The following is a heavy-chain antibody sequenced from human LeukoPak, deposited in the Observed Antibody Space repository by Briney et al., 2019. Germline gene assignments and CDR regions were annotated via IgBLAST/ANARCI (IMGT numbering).Heavy chain of an antibody. V-gene: IGHV3-64*01. CDR1: GCTFSSYA. D-gene: IGHD6-19*01. CDR3: ARSAYSSGWYWRAFDI. Sequence: GGSLRLSCAASGCTFSSYAMYWVRQAPGKGLEYVSSISNNGGSTYYANSVKGRFTISRDNSKNTLYLQMGSLRAEDMAVYYCARSAYSSGWYWRAFDIWGQGTMVTVSS. CDR2: ISNNGGST. J-gene: IGHJ3*02.